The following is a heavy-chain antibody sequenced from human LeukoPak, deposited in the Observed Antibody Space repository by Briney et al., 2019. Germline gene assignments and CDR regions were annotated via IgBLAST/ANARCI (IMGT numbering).Heavy chain of an antibody. J-gene: IGHJ4*02. D-gene: IGHD6-19*01. CDR1: GSTLSEFW. CDR2: IKQDGREK. Sequence: GGSLRLSCAASGSTLSEFWMNWVRQAPGKGLEWVANIKQDGREKNYVDSVKGRFTISRDNAKDSAYLQMNNLRVDDTAVYYCVGGYGWLPDYWGQGTLVTVSS. CDR3: VGGYGWLPDY. V-gene: IGHV3-7*04.